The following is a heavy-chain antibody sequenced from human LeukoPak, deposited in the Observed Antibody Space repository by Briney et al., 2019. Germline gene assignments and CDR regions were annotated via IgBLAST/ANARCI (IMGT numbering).Heavy chain of an antibody. CDR1: GFTFSSYD. CDR3: ARASGSYWWFDS. V-gene: IGHV3-64*01. CDR2: ISSNGGST. D-gene: IGHD1-26*01. J-gene: IGHJ5*01. Sequence: GGSLRLSCAASGFTFSSYDMHWVRQAPGKGLEYVSAISSNGGSTYYANSVKGRFTISRDNSKNTLYLQMGSLRAEDMAVYYCARASGSYWWFDSWGQGTLVTVSS.